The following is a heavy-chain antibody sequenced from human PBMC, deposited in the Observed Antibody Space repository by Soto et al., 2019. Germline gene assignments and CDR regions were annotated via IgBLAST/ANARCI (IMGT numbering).Heavy chain of an antibody. D-gene: IGHD1-26*01. J-gene: IGHJ4*02. V-gene: IGHV3-30*18. Sequence: QVQLVESGGGVVQPGTSLRLSCAASGFTFSTYGMHWVRQAPGKGLEWVAVISHDGSRKFYADSMKGRFTIARDNSKNTLYLQVNSLKAEDTAVYYCAKIVGAASLSDYWGQGTRVIVSS. CDR2: ISHDGSRK. CDR1: GFTFSTYG. CDR3: AKIVGAASLSDY.